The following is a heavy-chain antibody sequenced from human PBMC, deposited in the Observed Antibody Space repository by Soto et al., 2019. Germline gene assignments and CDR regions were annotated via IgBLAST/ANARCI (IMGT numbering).Heavy chain of an antibody. Sequence: PGESLKISCKASGSGFTSYWIGSVRQLPGKGLVWLGVIYPDDSNTIYSPSFQGQVTISADKSITTAYLHWRSLRASDTAMYYCARQDGYYRSYYYGLDFWGQGTTVTVSS. V-gene: IGHV5-51*01. CDR3: ARQDGYYRSYYYGLDF. CDR2: IYPDDSNT. J-gene: IGHJ6*02. D-gene: IGHD1-26*01. CDR1: GSGFTSYW.